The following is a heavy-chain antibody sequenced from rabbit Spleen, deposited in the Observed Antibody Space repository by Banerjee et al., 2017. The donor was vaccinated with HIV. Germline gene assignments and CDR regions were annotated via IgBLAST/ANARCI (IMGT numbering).Heavy chain of an antibody. CDR1: GFDFSSYYM. V-gene: IGHV1S45*01. CDR3: ARDLVAVIGWNFYL. Sequence: QEQLRETGGGLVQPGGSLKLSCKASGFDFSSYYMSWVRQAPGKGLEWITCINIATGKSVYASWVSGRFIMSRTSSTTVTLQMTSLTAADTATYFCARDLVAVIGWNFYLWGPGTLVTVS. J-gene: IGHJ4*01. CDR2: INIATGKS. D-gene: IGHD1-1*01.